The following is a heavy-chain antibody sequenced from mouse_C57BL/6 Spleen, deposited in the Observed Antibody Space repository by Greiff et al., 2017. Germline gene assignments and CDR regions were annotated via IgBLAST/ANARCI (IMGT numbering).Heavy chain of an antibody. CDR1: GYSITSGYY. CDR3: AREGNLGYFDV. V-gene: IGHV3-6*01. CDR2: ISYDGSN. J-gene: IGHJ1*03. Sequence: EVKLMESGPGLVKPSQSLSLTCSVTGYSITSGYYWNWIRQFPGNKLEWMGYISYDGSNNYNPSLKNRISITRDTSKNQFFLKLNSVTTEDTATYYCAREGNLGYFDVWGTGTTVTVSS.